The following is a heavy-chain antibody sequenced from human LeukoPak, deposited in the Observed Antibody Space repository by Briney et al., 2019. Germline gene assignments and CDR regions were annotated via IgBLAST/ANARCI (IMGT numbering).Heavy chain of an antibody. CDR1: GFTFSRYW. V-gene: IGHV3-7*03. D-gene: IGHD2/OR15-2a*01. CDR3: ARDKIEGPSNFDN. CDR2: IKQDGGEE. Sequence: GGSLRLSCAASGFTFSRYWMTRVRQAPGKGPEWVANIKQDGGEEYYVDSVKGRFTISRDNAKNSLYLQMSSLRAEDTAIYYCARDKIEGPSNFDNWGQGILVIVSS. J-gene: IGHJ4*02.